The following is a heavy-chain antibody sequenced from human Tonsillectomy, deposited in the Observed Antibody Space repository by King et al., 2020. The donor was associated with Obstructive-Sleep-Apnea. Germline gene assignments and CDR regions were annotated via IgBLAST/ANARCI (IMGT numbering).Heavy chain of an antibody. V-gene: IGHV3-30*18. CDR2: ISYDGSNK. D-gene: IGHD3-10*01. J-gene: IGHJ4*02. Sequence: VQLVESGGGVVQPGRSLRLSCAASGFTFSSYGMHWVRQAPGKGLEWVAVISYDGSNKYYADSVKGRFTISRDNSKNTLYLQMNSLRAEDTAVYYCAKDRDNVLLWFGELLAWGQGTLVTVSS. CDR3: AKDRDNVLLWFGELLA. CDR1: GFTFSSYG.